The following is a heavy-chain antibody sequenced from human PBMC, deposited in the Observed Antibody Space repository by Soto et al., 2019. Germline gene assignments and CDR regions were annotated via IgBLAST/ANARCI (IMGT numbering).Heavy chain of an antibody. Sequence: GGSLTLSCAASGFTFSNAWMSWVRQAPGKGLEWVGRIKSKTDGGTTDYAAPVKGRFAISRDDSKNTLYLQMNSLKTEDTGVYYCTAAWDDADAFDIWGQGTMVTVSS. CDR2: IKSKTDGGTT. CDR1: GFTFSNAW. V-gene: IGHV3-15*01. J-gene: IGHJ3*02. D-gene: IGHD1-1*01. CDR3: TAAWDDADAFDI.